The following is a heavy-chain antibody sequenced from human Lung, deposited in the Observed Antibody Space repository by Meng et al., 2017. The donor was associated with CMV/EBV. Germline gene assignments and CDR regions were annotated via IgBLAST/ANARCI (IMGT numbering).Heavy chain of an antibody. J-gene: IGHJ5*01. CDR3: ARSGPCNGGICYSGKFDS. CDR1: RASISTYY. D-gene: IGHD2-15*01. V-gene: IGHV4-59*01. Sequence: LXFTFSRASISTYYWSWIRQPPGKGLEWIGYFYYGGSTNYNPSLKSRVTILVDASKNQFSLKLSSVTAADTAIYYCARSGPCNGGICYSGKFDSWXQGTLVTVSS. CDR2: FYYGGST.